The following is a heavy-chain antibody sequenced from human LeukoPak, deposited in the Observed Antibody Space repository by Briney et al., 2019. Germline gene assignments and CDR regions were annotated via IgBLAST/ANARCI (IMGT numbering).Heavy chain of an antibody. CDR3: ARDLSSSYYYVFDY. J-gene: IGHJ4*02. Sequence: ASVKVSCKASGYTFTSFGISWVRQAPGQGLEWMGWISAYNGNTIYAQMLKGRVTMTTDTSTSTAYMELRSLRSDDTAVYYCARDLSSSYYYVFDYWGQGTLVTVSS. V-gene: IGHV1-18*01. CDR2: ISAYNGNT. CDR1: GYTFTSFG. D-gene: IGHD3-22*01.